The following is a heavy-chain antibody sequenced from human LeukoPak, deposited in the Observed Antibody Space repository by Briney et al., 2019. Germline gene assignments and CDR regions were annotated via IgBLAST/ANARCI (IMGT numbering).Heavy chain of an antibody. V-gene: IGHV4-59*01. D-gene: IGHD1-26*01. CDR3: ARIVGACFDY. J-gene: IGHJ4*02. CDR2: IYYSGST. Sequence: SETLSLTRTVSGGSISSYYWSWIRQPPGKGLEWIGYIYYSGSTNYNPSLKSRVTISVDTSKNQFSLKLSSVTAADTAVYYCARIVGACFDYWGQGTLVTVSS. CDR1: GGSISSYY.